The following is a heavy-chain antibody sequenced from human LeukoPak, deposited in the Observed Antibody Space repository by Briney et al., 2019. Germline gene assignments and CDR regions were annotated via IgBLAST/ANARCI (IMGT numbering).Heavy chain of an antibody. J-gene: IGHJ4*02. CDR2: INHSGST. D-gene: IGHD3-22*01. Sequence: SETLSLTCAVYGGSFSGYYWSWIRQPPGKGLEWIGEINHSGSTNYNPSLKSRVTISVDTSKNQFSLKLSSVTAADTAVYYCARRRKRYDSSGYYFDYWGQGTLVTVSS. CDR3: ARRRKRYDSSGYYFDY. CDR1: GGSFSGYY. V-gene: IGHV4-34*01.